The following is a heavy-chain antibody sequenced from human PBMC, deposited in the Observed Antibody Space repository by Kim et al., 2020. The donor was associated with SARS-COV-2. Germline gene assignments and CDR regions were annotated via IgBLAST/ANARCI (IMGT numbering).Heavy chain of an antibody. D-gene: IGHD2-8*01. CDR2: IFPSGTT. CDR3: ASAALEPTNRWFDP. J-gene: IGHJ5*02. V-gene: IGHV4-30-4*01. Sequence: SETLSLTCTVSGGSISSGDYYWNWIRQSPGKGPEWIGYIFPSGTTHYNPSLESRVTISIDTSVDQFSLKVTSVTAADTAVYYCASAALEPTNRWFDPWGPGSLLTVYS. CDR1: GGSISSGDYY.